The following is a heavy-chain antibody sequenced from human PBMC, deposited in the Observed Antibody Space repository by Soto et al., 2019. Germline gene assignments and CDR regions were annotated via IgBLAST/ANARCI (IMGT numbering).Heavy chain of an antibody. J-gene: IGHJ4*02. V-gene: IGHV4-39*01. Sequence: QLQLQESGPGLVKPSETLSLTCTVSGGSISSSSYYWGWIRQPPGKGLEWIGSIYYSGSTYYNPSLQSRVTISVDTSKNQFSLKLSSVTAADTAVYYCARPASGRGGDLDYWGQGTLVTVSS. CDR1: GGSISSSSYY. CDR2: IYYSGST. D-gene: IGHD3-10*01. CDR3: ARPASGRGGDLDY.